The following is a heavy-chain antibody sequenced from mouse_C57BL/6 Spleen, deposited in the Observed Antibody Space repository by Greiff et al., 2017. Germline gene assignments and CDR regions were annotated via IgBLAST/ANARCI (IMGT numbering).Heavy chain of an antibody. J-gene: IGHJ4*01. CDR3: ARSSYYFNAMDY. D-gene: IGHD2-10*01. CDR1: GYTFTDYN. CDR2: INPNNGGT. Sequence: EVQLVESGPELVKPGASVKMSCKASGYTFTDYNMHWVKQSHGKSLEWIGYINPNNGGTSYNQKFKGKATLTVNKSSSTAYMELRSLTSEDSAVYYCARSSYYFNAMDYWGQGTSVTVSA. V-gene: IGHV1-22*01.